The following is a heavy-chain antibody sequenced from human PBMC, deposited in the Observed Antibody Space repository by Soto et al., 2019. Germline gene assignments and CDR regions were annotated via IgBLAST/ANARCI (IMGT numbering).Heavy chain of an antibody. CDR3: ARSRYGAVTTSWYRDY. Sequence: GSDRRIFIRQPPGKGLEWIGYIYYSGSTNYNPSLKSRVTISVDTSKNQFSLKLSSVTAADTAVYYCARSRYGAVTTSWYRDYWGQGILVT. J-gene: IGHJ4*02. CDR1: GSDR. D-gene: IGHD4-17*01. CDR2: IYYSGST. V-gene: IGHV4-61*01.